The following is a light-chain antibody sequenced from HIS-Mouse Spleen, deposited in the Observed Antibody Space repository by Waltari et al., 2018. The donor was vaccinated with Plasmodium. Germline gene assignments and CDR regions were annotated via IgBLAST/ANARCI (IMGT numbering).Light chain of an antibody. CDR2: EVS. CDR1: SSDVGGYNY. CDR3: SSYAGSSV. Sequence: QSALTQPPSASGSPGQSVTISCTGTSSDVGGYNYVSWYQQHPGKPPKLMIYEVSKRPSGVPDRFSGSKSGNTASLTVSGLQAEDEADYYCSSYAGSSVFGTGTKVTVL. J-gene: IGLJ1*01. V-gene: IGLV2-8*01.